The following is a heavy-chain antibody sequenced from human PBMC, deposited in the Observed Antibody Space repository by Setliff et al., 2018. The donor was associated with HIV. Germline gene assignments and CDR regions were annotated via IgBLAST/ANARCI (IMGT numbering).Heavy chain of an antibody. CDR2: VYHSGKT. J-gene: IGHJ5*02. Sequence: SETLSLTFTVSGQFLRDGYYWGWIRQPPGKGLEWIGSVYHSGKTYYNPSLKSRVTMSADTSKNQISLMLRSMTAADTAVYYCAKHAFVEGSCFDPWGQGSLVTVSS. CDR1: GQFLRDGYY. D-gene: IGHD3-3*01. CDR3: AKHAFVEGSCFDP. V-gene: IGHV4-38-2*02.